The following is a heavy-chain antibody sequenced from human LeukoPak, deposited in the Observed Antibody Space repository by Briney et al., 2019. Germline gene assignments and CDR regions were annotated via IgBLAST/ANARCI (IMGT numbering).Heavy chain of an antibody. CDR1: GGSISDGSYY. J-gene: IGHJ6*03. CDR2: IYTSGRT. Sequence: SETLSLTCTVSGGSISDGSYYWSWIRQPAGKGLEWIGRIYTSGRTNYSPSLKSRVTISLDTSKNKFSLKLSSVTAADTAVYYCARVGGWGSYSEFYYYMDVWGKGTTVTVSS. V-gene: IGHV4-61*02. CDR3: ARVGGWGSYSEFYYYMDV. D-gene: IGHD3-10*01.